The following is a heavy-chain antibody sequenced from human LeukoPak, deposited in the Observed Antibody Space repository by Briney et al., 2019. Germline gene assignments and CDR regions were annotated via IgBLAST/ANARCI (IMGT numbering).Heavy chain of an antibody. CDR1: GFSTYG. Sequence: GGSLRLSCAASGFSTYGIHWVRQAPGKGLEWVAAVSYDGSKKYYADSLRGRFTISRDNSKHTVYLQMTGLRVEDTAVYYCVRDIGMAAAGPKYWGQGTLVTVSS. V-gene: IGHV3-33*01. D-gene: IGHD6-13*01. CDR2: VSYDGSKK. CDR3: VRDIGMAAAGPKY. J-gene: IGHJ4*02.